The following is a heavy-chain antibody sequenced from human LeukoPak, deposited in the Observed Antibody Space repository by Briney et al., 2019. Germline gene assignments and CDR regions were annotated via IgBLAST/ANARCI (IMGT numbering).Heavy chain of an antibody. CDR1: GGSISSYY. Sequence: PSETLSLTCTVSGGSISSYYWSWIRQPPGKGLEWIGYIYYSGSTNYNPSLKSRVTISVDTSKNQFSLKLSSVTAADTAVYYCARGSPRFLEWLLSSDLYGMDVWGQGTTVTVSS. V-gene: IGHV4-59*01. CDR2: IYYSGST. J-gene: IGHJ6*02. CDR3: ARGSPRFLEWLLSSDLYGMDV. D-gene: IGHD3-3*01.